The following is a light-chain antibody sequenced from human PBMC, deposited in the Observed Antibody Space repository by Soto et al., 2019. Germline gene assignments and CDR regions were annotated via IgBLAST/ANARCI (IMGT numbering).Light chain of an antibody. CDR2: AAS. CDR3: QQRNSYPRT. J-gene: IGKJ2*01. CDR1: QGINIF. V-gene: IGKV1-9*01. Sequence: QFTPSPFFLSASVWDIVTITCRASQGINIFLAWFQQKPGKAPNLLISAASTLQSGVPSRFSGSGSETEFTLTITSLQPEDSATYYCQQRNSYPRTFGQGTKVDIK.